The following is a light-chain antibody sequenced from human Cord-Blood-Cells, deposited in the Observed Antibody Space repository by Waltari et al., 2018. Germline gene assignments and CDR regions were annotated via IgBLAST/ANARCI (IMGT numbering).Light chain of an antibody. J-gene: IGKJ2*01. Sequence: EIVLTQSPATLSLSPGERATLSCRASQSVSSYLAWYQQKPGQAPRLLIYDASNRATGIPARFSGSRSGTDFTLTISSLEPEDFAVYYCQQRSNWPRTFSQGTKLEIK. CDR3: QQRSNWPRT. V-gene: IGKV3-11*01. CDR2: DAS. CDR1: QSVSSY.